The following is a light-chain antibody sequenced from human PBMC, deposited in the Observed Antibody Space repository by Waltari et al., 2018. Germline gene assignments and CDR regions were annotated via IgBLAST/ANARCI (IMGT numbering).Light chain of an antibody. CDR2: EVN. Sequence: QSALTQPPSASGSPGQSVTISCPGTSNDVGDFNYVAWYQQYPGKAPKLIIYEVNKRPSGVPDRFSGSKSGNTASLTVSGLQAEDEADYYCCSYAGNNNLLFGGGTKLTVL. J-gene: IGLJ2*01. CDR3: CSYAGNNNLL. V-gene: IGLV2-8*01. CDR1: SNDVGDFNY.